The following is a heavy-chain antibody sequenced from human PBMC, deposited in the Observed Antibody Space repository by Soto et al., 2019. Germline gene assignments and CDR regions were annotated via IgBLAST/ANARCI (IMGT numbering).Heavy chain of an antibody. V-gene: IGHV4-31*03. D-gene: IGHD2-15*01. J-gene: IGHJ6*02. CDR1: GGSISSGGYY. CDR2: IYYSGST. CDR3: ARDRVVAATHYYYGMDV. Sequence: SETLSLTCTVSGGSISSGGYYWSWIRQHLGKGLEWIGYIYYSGSTYYNPSLKSRVTISVDTSKNQFSLKLSSVTAADTAVYYCARDRVVAATHYYYGMDVWGQGTTVTVSS.